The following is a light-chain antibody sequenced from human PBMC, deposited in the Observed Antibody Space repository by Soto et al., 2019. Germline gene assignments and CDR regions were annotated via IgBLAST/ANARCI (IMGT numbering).Light chain of an antibody. J-gene: IGKJ1*01. V-gene: IGKV2-28*01. CDR2: LGS. CDR3: MQPLQSWT. Sequence: DIVMTQSPLSLPVTPGEPASISCRSSQSLLHSNGYNYLDWYLQKPGXSPXLLIYLGSNRASGVPDRFSGSGSGTDFTLKISRVEAEDVGVYYCMQPLQSWTLGQGTKV. CDR1: QSLLHSNGYNY.